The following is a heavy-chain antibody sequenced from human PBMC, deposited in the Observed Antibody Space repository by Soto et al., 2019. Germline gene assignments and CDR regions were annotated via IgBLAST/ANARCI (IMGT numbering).Heavy chain of an antibody. V-gene: IGHV3-74*01. CDR3: ARDPRNKGLHP. J-gene: IGHJ5*02. Sequence: GGSLRLSCAASGFTFSGYWMFWVRQAPGKGLVWVSRIDGDGSTTTYADSVKGRFTISRDNTNNMLYLQMNSLMAEDTAVYYCARDPRNKGLHPWGQGTIVTVSS. CDR2: IDGDGSTT. CDR1: GFTFSGYW.